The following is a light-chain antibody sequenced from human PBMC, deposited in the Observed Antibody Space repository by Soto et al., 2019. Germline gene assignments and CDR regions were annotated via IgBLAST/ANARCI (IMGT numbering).Light chain of an antibody. Sequence: DIQMTQSPSSVSASVGDRVTLTCRSSEDISTWLAWYQQKPGKAPKLLIYAASSLQSGVPSRLSGSGSGTEFIIAIRSLQPDDFASYCCQHYGGMWTFGQGTKVDIK. CDR3: QHYGGMWT. CDR1: EDISTW. J-gene: IGKJ1*01. V-gene: IGKV1-12*01. CDR2: AAS.